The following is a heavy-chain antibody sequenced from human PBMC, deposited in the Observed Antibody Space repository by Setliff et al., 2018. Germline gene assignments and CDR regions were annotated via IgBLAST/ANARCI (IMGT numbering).Heavy chain of an antibody. CDR2: IYYSGST. J-gene: IGHJ4*02. Sequence: NPSETLSLTCTVSGGSISSHYWSWIRQPPGKGLEWIGSIYYSGSTNYNPSLKSRVTISVDTSKNQVSLKLSSVTAADTAVYYCATGYSGSPGSYYFDYWGQGTLVTVSS. V-gene: IGHV4-59*11. CDR3: ATGYSGSPGSYYFDY. CDR1: GGSISSHY. D-gene: IGHD1-26*01.